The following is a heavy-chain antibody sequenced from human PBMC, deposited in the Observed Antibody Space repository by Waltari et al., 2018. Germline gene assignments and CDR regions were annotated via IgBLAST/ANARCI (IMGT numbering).Heavy chain of an antibody. CDR3: ARYGEVPPNYFFDY. CDR2: IHHSGST. V-gene: IGHV4-34*01. D-gene: IGHD2-21*01. J-gene: IGHJ4*01. Sequence: QVQLHQWGAGQLKPSETLSLTCAVSGESFLGYFWSWIRPSPGKGLAWLGAIHHSGSTNYNPALASRVSLSVDTTKKQFSLRLTSVTAADAAVYYCARYGEVPPNYFFDYWGRGTLVTVSS. CDR1: GESFLGYF.